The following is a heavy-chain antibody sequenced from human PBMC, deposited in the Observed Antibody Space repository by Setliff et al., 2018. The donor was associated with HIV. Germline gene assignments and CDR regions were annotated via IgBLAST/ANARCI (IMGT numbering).Heavy chain of an antibody. D-gene: IGHD3-22*01. CDR3: AKDLTRGYYDSSGYYDY. J-gene: IGHJ4*02. CDR1: GFTFSSYD. V-gene: IGHV3-30*02. Sequence: GGSLRLSCAASGFTFSSYDMHWVRQAPGKGLEWVAFIRYDGSNKLYADSVKGRFTISRDNSKNMLYLEMNSLRAEDSAVYYCAKDLTRGYYDSSGYYDYWGQGTRVTVSS. CDR2: IRYDGSNK.